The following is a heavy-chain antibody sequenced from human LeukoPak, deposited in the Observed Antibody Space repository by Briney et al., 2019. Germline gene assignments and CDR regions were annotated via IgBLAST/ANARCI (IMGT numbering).Heavy chain of an antibody. Sequence: GGSLRLSCAASGFIFSSYGMHWVRQAPGKGLEWVAVIWYDGSNKYYADSVKGRFTISRDNSKNTLYLQMNSLRAEDTAVYYCARDWEGYCSSTSCYGIYYWGQGTLVTVSS. V-gene: IGHV3-33*08. CDR3: ARDWEGYCSSTSCYGIYY. CDR1: GFIFSSYG. CDR2: IWYDGSNK. D-gene: IGHD2-2*01. J-gene: IGHJ4*02.